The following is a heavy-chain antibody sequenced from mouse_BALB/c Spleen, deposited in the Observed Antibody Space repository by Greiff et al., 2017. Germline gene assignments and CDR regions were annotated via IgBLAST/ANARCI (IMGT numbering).Heavy chain of an antibody. V-gene: IGHV2-5-1*01. J-gene: IGHJ2*01. CDR2: IWRGGST. Sequence: VNLVESGPSLVQPSQSLSITCTVSGFSLTSYGVHWVRQSPGKGLEWLGVIWRGGSTDYNAAFMSRLSITKDNSKSHVFFIMNSLQADDTTIYYCAKMGGYTYYFDYWGQGTTLTVSS. CDR3: AKMGGYTYYFDY. D-gene: IGHD2-14*01. CDR1: GFSLTSYG.